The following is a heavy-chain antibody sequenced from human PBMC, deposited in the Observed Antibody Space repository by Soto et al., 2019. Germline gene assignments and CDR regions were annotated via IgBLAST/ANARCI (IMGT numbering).Heavy chain of an antibody. CDR3: ARAHDFWSGSPYYFDS. V-gene: IGHV3-7*03. CDR2: IKQDGSEK. J-gene: IGHJ4*02. D-gene: IGHD3-3*01. Sequence: PXGSLRLTCAASGVTLSSYWMSWVRQAPGKGLEWVANIKQDGSEKYYVDSVKGRFTISRDNAKNSLYLQMNSLRAEDTAVYYCARAHDFWSGSPYYFDSWGQGTLATVSS. CDR1: GVTLSSYW.